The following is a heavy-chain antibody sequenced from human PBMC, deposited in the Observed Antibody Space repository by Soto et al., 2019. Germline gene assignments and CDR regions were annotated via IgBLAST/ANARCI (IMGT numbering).Heavy chain of an antibody. CDR2: IYYSGST. CDR3: ARQMGRVAATGWFDP. Sequence: SETLSLTCTVSGGSISSSSYYWGWIRQPPGKGLEWIGSIYYSGSTYYNPSLKSRVTISVDTSKNQFSLKLSSVTAADTAVYYCARQMGRVAATGWFDPWGQGTLVTVSS. D-gene: IGHD2-15*01. CDR1: GGSISSSSYY. V-gene: IGHV4-39*01. J-gene: IGHJ5*02.